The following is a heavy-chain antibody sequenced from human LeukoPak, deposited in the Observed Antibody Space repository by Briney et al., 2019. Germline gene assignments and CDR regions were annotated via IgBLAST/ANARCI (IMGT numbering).Heavy chain of an antibody. V-gene: IGHV4-39*01. Sequence: SETLSLTCTVSGGSISSTSYYCGWIRQSPGKGLEWIGSISYTGSTYYNPSLKSRVTIFVDTSKNQFSLKLSSVTAADTAVYYCARQRRGWFDWFDPWGQGTLVTVSS. CDR1: GGSISSTSYY. CDR3: ARQRRGWFDWFDP. J-gene: IGHJ5*02. D-gene: IGHD6-19*01. CDR2: ISYTGST.